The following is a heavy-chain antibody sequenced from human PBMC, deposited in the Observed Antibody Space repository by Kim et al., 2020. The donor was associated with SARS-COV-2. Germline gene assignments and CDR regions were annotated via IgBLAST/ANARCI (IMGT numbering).Heavy chain of an antibody. Sequence: SETLSLTCTVSGGSVSSGSYYWSWIRQPPGKGLEWIGYIYYSGSTNYNPCLKSRVTISVDTSKNQFSLKLSSVTAADTAVYYCARSPGTVTILDYWGQGTLVTVSS. D-gene: IGHD4-17*01. CDR1: GGSVSSGSYY. J-gene: IGHJ4*02. CDR2: IYYSGST. V-gene: IGHV4-61*01. CDR3: ARSPGTVTILDY.